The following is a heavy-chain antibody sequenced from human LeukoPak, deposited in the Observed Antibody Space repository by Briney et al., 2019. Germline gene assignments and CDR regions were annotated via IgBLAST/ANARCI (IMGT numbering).Heavy chain of an antibody. D-gene: IGHD5-12*01. CDR2: IKGDGSEK. J-gene: IGHJ4*02. CDR3: AMFGLVAAIDS. Sequence: PGGSLRLSCAASGFTFSSYWMTWVRQAPGRGLEWVANIKGDGSEKYYADSVRGQFTISRDNAKNSLYLQMNSLRAEDTAVYHCAMFGLVAAIDSWGQGTLVTVSS. V-gene: IGHV3-7*02. CDR1: GFTFSSYW.